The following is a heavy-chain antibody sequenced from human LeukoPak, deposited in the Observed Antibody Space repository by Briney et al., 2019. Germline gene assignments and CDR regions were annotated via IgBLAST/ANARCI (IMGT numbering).Heavy chain of an antibody. D-gene: IGHD3-9*01. CDR3: ARYDISTGNVGYYCYYMAV. CDR2: INHSGST. CDR1: GGSISSGDYY. Sequence: SETLSLTCTVSGGSISSGDYYWSWIRQPPGKGLEWVGEINHSGSTNYNPSLKSRVTISVDTSKNQFSLKLSSVTAADTAVYYCARYDISTGNVGYYCYYMAVWGKGTTVTVSS. V-gene: IGHV4-61*08. J-gene: IGHJ6*03.